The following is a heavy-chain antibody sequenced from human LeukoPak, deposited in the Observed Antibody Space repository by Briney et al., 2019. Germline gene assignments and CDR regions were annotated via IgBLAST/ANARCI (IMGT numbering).Heavy chain of an antibody. V-gene: IGHV3-21*01. CDR1: GFTFSTYS. D-gene: IGHD2-21*01. CDR2: ITSGSAI. J-gene: IGHJ3*02. CDR3: ARPLYCGGECHNAFDI. Sequence: GGSLRLSCAASGFTFSTYSMNWVRQPPGKGLEWVSSITSGSAIYYADSLKGRFTISRDNARNSLYLLMNSLRAEDTAVYYCARPLYCGGECHNAFDIWGQGTMVTVSS.